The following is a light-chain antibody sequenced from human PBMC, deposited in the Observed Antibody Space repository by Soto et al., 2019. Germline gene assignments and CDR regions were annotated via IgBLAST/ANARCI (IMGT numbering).Light chain of an antibody. J-gene: IGLJ1*01. Sequence: QSALTQPASVSGSPGQSITISCTGTSSDVGGYNYVSWYQHHPGKAPKLMIYDVSTRPSGISNRFSGSKSGNTASLTISGLQTEDEADYYCSSYTSTSPYVFGTGTQLTVL. CDR1: SSDVGGYNY. V-gene: IGLV2-14*01. CDR3: SSYTSTSPYV. CDR2: DVS.